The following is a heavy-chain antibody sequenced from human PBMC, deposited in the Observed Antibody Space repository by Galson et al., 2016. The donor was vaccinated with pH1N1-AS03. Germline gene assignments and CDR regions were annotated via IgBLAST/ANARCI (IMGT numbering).Heavy chain of an antibody. CDR2: ISYDGNNK. D-gene: IGHD3-22*01. J-gene: IGHJ4*02. Sequence: SLRLSCAASGFTFSIYGIHWVRQAPGKGLEWVAVISYDGNNKSYADSVNGRFTISRDNSNNRLYLQMNSLRSEDTAVYYCARDAPPPGDSDSSGIFDHWGQGTLVTVSS. CDR3: ARDAPPPGDSDSSGIFDH. CDR1: GFTFSIYG. V-gene: IGHV3-30*03.